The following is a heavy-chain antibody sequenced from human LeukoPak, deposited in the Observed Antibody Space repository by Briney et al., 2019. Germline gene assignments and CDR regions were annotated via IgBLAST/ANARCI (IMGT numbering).Heavy chain of an antibody. CDR1: GGSISSGGYY. CDR3: ARTDYGAKAFDY. V-gene: IGHV4-30-2*01. D-gene: IGHD4-23*01. Sequence: SQTLSLTCTVSGGSISSGGYYWSWIRQPPGKGLEWIGYIYHSGSTYYNPSLKSRVTISVDRSKNQFSLKLSSVTAADTAVYYCARTDYGAKAFDYWGQGTLVTVSS. J-gene: IGHJ4*02. CDR2: IYHSGST.